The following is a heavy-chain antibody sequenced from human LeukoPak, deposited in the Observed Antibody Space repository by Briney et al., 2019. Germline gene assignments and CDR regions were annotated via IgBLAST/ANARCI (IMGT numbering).Heavy chain of an antibody. CDR1: GGSISSYY. V-gene: IGHV4-59*01. CDR3: ARDPYSYGIFDY. J-gene: IGHJ4*02. Sequence: SETLSLTCTVSGGSISSYYWSWIWQPPGKGLEWIGYIYYSGSTNYNPSLKSRVTISVDTSKNQFSLKLSSVTAADTAVYYCARDPYSYGIFDYWGQGTLVTVSS. D-gene: IGHD5-18*01. CDR2: IYYSGST.